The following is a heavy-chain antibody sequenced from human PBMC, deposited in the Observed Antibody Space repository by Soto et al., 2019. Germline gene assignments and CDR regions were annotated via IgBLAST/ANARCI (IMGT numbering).Heavy chain of an antibody. CDR1: GITFVSYA. V-gene: IGHV3-23*01. CDR2: VSTTGDTT. D-gene: IGHD2-15*01. Sequence: EVQLLESGGDLVQPGESLRLSCAASGITFVSYAMSWVRQAPGKGLEWISAVSTTGDTTHYAESVKGRFTIARDNSKNTLYLHVNSLRAEDTAVYYCAARRYCDGGGCYCPDHWGQGTLVTVSS. J-gene: IGHJ4*02. CDR3: AARRYCDGGGCYCPDH.